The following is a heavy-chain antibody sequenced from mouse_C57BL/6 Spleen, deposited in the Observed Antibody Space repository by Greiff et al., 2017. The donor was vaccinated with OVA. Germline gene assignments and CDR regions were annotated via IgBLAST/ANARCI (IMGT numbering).Heavy chain of an antibody. CDR2: ISYDGSN. J-gene: IGHJ4*01. Sequence: EVQLVESGPGLVKPSQSLSLTCSVTGYSITSGYYWNWIRQFPGNKLEWMGYISYDGSNNYNPSLKNRISITRDTSKNQFFLKLNSVTTEDTATYDCARSGYGAMDYWGQGTSVTVSS. D-gene: IGHD3-2*02. CDR3: ARSGYGAMDY. V-gene: IGHV3-6*01. CDR1: GYSITSGYY.